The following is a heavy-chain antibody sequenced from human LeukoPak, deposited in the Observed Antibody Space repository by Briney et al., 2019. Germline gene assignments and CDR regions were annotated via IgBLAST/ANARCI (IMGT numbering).Heavy chain of an antibody. V-gene: IGHV3-23*01. CDR1: GFTFSSYA. CDR3: AKVISGYSAYDCYRGYYFNS. CDR2: IIGSGDST. J-gene: IGHJ4*02. D-gene: IGHD5-12*01. Sequence: GGSLRLSCAASGFTFSSYAMSWVRQTPTKGLEWVSTIIGSGDSTYYVDSVKGRFTISRDNSKNTLYLQMNSLRAEDTAVYYCAKVISGYSAYDCYRGYYFNSWGQGTLVTVSS.